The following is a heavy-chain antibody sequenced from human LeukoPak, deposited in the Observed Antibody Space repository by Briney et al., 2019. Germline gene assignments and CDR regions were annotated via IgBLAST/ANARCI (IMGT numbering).Heavy chain of an antibody. J-gene: IGHJ6*03. CDR1: GGSFSGYY. CDR2: LYYSGNT. CDR3: ARLKHRLAPMDV. V-gene: IGHV4-34*01. Sequence: SETLSLTCAVYGGSFSGYYWSWIRQPPGKGLEWIGSLYYSGNTYYNPSLKSRITISVDTSKNQFSLKLSSVTAADTAVFYCARLKHRLAPMDVWGKGTTVTISS. D-gene: IGHD3-16*01.